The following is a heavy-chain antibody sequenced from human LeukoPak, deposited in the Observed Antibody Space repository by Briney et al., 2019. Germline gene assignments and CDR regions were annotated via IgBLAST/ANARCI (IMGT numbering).Heavy chain of an antibody. CDR2: ISAYNGNT. V-gene: IGHV1-18*01. CDR3: ARGHSQQLDGAYFDY. Sequence: ASVKVSCKASGYTFTSYGISWVRQAPGQGLEWMGWISAYNGNTNYAQKLQGRVTMTTDTSTSTAYMELRSLRSEDTAVYYCARGHSQQLDGAYFDYWGQGTLVTVSS. J-gene: IGHJ4*02. CDR1: GYTFTSYG. D-gene: IGHD6-13*01.